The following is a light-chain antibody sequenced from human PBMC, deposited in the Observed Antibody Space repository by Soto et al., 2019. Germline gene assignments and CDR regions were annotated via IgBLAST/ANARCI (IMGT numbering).Light chain of an antibody. CDR3: SSYVRSSSSWV. J-gene: IGLJ3*02. V-gene: IGLV2-14*01. Sequence: QSVLTQPASVSGSPGQSITISCTGTSSDVGNYNYVSWYQLHPGKAPKLMIYEVTNRPSGVSDRFSGSKSGNTASLTVSGLQVEDEGDYYCSSYVRSSSSWVFGGGTKVTVL. CDR1: SSDVGNYNY. CDR2: EVT.